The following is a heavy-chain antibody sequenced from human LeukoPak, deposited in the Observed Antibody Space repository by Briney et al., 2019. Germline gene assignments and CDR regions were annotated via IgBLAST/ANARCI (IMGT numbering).Heavy chain of an antibody. V-gene: IGHV2-5*01. Sequence: ESGPTLVNPTQTLTLTCTFSEFSLNASGVGVGWIRQPPGKALEWLALIYRNDDKRYSPSLKSRLTITKDTSKNQVVLTMTNMDPVDTATYYCAHHMGVKYCSGTSCRKGHYSYYYYMDVWGKGTTVTVSS. CDR2: IYRNDDK. J-gene: IGHJ6*03. CDR3: AHHMGVKYCSGTSCRKGHYSYYYYMDV. D-gene: IGHD2-2*01. CDR1: EFSLNASGVG.